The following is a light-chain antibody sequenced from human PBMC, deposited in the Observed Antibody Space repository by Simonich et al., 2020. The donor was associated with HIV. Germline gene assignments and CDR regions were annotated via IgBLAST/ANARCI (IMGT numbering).Light chain of an antibody. CDR3: QSSDSSLSGSV. V-gene: IGLV1-40*01. Sequence: QSVLTQPPSVSGAPGQRVTISCTGGSPNIGAVYDVHWYQQLPGTAPKLLIYGNSNRPSGVPDRFSGSKSGTSASLAITGLQADDEADYYCQSSDSSLSGSVFGGGTKLTVL. CDR2: GNS. J-gene: IGLJ3*02. CDR1: SPNIGAVYD.